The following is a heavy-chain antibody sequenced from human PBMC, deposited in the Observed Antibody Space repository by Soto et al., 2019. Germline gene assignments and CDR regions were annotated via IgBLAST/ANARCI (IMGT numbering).Heavy chain of an antibody. V-gene: IGHV3-48*01. Sequence: GGSLRLSCAASGFTFRSYSMNWVRQAPGKGLEGVSYISSSNRTINYADSVKGRFIISRDNAKNSLYLQMHSLRGEDTAVYYCAREGWPLLQTGMDVWGQGTTVTVSS. CDR2: ISSSNRTI. J-gene: IGHJ6*02. CDR1: GFTFRSYS. D-gene: IGHD2-15*01. CDR3: AREGWPLLQTGMDV.